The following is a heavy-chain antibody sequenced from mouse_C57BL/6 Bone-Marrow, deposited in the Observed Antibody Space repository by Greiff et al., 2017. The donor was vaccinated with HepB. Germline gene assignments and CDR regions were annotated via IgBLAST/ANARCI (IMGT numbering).Heavy chain of an antibody. CDR3: ARLGGYYCHYYAMDY. CDR2: IYPGSGST. CDR1: GYTFTSYW. V-gene: IGHV1-55*01. Sequence: QVQLQQPGAELVKPGASVKMSCKASGYTFTSYWITWVKQRPGQGLEWIGDIYPGSGSTNYNEKFKSKATLTVDTSSSTAYMQLSSLTSEDSAVYYCARLGGYYCHYYAMDYWGQGTSVTVSS. J-gene: IGHJ4*01. D-gene: IGHD2-3*01.